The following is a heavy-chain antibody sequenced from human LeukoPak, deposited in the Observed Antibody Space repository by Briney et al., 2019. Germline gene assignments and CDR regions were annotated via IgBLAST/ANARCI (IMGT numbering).Heavy chain of an antibody. D-gene: IGHD6-19*01. CDR3: ARSPWQWRETRPYYFDY. V-gene: IGHV4-61*08. Sequence: SETLSLTRAVSGGSISSGGYSWSWVRQSPGKGLEWIGYIYYSGSTNYNPSLKSRVTISVDTSKNQFSLKLSSVTAADTAVYYCARSPWQWRETRPYYFDYWGQGTLVTVSS. CDR2: IYYSGST. J-gene: IGHJ4*02. CDR1: GGSISSGGYS.